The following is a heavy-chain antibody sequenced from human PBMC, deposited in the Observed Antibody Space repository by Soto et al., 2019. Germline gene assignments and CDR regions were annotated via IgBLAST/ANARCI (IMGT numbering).Heavy chain of an antibody. CDR3: AKPPGSSSTYYYYMGV. CDR1: GFTFSSYA. D-gene: IGHD6-6*01. CDR2: ISESGGST. J-gene: IGHJ6*03. V-gene: IGHV3-23*01. Sequence: EEELLESGGGLVQPGGSPRLSCAASGFTFSSYAMSWVRQAPGKGLEWVSGISESGGSTYYADSVRGRFTISRDNSKNTLYLKMNSLRAEDTALYYCAKPPGSSSTYYYYMGVWGKGTTVTVTS.